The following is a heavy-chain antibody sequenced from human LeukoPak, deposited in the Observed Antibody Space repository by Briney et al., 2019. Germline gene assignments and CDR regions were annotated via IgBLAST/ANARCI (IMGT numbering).Heavy chain of an antibody. CDR2: IRRKVNSYTT. CDR1: GFTFSDHY. Sequence: GGSLRLSCAASGFTFSDHYMDWVRQAPGKGLEWVGRIRRKVNSYTTEYAATVKGRLTISRDDSKNSLSLQMNSLKTEDTAVYYCARGYCRSTTSCYFDYWGQGTLVTVSS. J-gene: IGHJ4*02. V-gene: IGHV3-72*01. CDR3: ARGYCRSTTSCYFDY. D-gene: IGHD2/OR15-2a*01.